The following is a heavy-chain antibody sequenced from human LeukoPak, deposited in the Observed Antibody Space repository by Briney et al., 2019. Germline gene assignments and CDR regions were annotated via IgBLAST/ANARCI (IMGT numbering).Heavy chain of an antibody. J-gene: IGHJ5*02. CDR3: ARGYCSSTSCYAFFSGPRSWFDP. CDR2: IYYTGNT. CDR1: GGSISSGGYS. D-gene: IGHD2-2*01. Sequence: IPSETLSLTCTVSGGSISSGGYSWSWIRQPPGKGMEFIAYIYYTGNTYFNPSLKSRVTISVDTSKNQFSLKLSSVTAADTAVYYCARGYCSSTSCYAFFSGPRSWFDPWGQGTLVTVSS. V-gene: IGHV4-30-4*07.